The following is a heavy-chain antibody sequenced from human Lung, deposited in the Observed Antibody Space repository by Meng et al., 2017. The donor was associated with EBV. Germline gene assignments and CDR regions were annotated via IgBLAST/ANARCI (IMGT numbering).Heavy chain of an antibody. J-gene: IGHJ5*02. CDR3: ARHLYIMIRGYGFDP. V-gene: IGHV4-59*08. CDR2: IFYSGST. CDR1: GGSISTYY. D-gene: IGHD3-10*01. Sequence: QGQLQESGPGLVKPSATLSLTCTASGGSISTYYWSWIRQPPGKGLEWIGYIFYSGSTTYNPSLKSRVTISVDTSKNQFALKLTSVTAADTAVYYCARHLYIMIRGYGFDPWGQGTLVTVSS.